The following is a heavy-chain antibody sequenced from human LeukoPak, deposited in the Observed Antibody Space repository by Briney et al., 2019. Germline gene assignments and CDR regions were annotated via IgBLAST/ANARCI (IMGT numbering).Heavy chain of an antibody. CDR1: GGTFSSYA. D-gene: IGHD2/OR15-2a*01. V-gene: IGHV1-69*13. CDR2: IIPIFGTA. CDR3: ARATRGDLLSEF. Sequence: GASVKVSCKASGGTFSSYAISWVRQAPGQGLEWMGGIIPIFGTANYAQKFQGRVTITADESTSTAYMELSSLRSEDTAVYYCARATRGDLLSEFWGQGSLITVSS. J-gene: IGHJ4*02.